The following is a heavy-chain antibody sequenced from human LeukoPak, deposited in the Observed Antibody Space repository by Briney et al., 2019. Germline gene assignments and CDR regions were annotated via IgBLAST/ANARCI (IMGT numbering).Heavy chain of an antibody. D-gene: IGHD6-13*01. Sequence: GGSLRLSCAASGFIFSNSAMSWVRQAPGKGLEWVSAISRSGGSTYYADSVKGRFTISRDNSKNTLYLQMNSLRADDTAVYYCARHAGADGSNWSYFDYWGQGTLVTVSS. CDR3: ARHAGADGSNWSYFDY. CDR2: ISRSGGST. J-gene: IGHJ4*02. CDR1: GFIFSNSA. V-gene: IGHV3-23*01.